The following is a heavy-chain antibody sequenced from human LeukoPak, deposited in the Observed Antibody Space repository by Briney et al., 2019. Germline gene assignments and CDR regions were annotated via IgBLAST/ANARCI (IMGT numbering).Heavy chain of an antibody. Sequence: SETLSLTCAVSGGSITSTNWWTWVRQPPGKGLEWIGEIYHSGSASYNPSLESRVTMSVDKSKNQFSLKLTSVTAADTALYYCARGEYSSTWMVYWGQGTLVTVSS. CDR1: GGSITSTNW. CDR3: ARGEYSSTWMVY. V-gene: IGHV4-4*02. D-gene: IGHD6-13*01. J-gene: IGHJ4*02. CDR2: IYHSGSA.